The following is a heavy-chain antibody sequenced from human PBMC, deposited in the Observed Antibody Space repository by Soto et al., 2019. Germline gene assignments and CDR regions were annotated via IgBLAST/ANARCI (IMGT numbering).Heavy chain of an antibody. V-gene: IGHV3-7*01. J-gene: IGHJ4*02. CDR3: ARGAYSSGWYPDYFDY. CDR2: IKQDGSDK. CDR1: GFTFSSYW. D-gene: IGHD6-19*01. Sequence: GGSLRLSCASSGFTFSSYWMSWVRQAPGRGLEWVANIKQDGSDKYYLDSMRGRFTISRDNAKNSVYLEVNSLRVEDTAIYYCARGAYSSGWYPDYFDYWGQGTPVTVSS.